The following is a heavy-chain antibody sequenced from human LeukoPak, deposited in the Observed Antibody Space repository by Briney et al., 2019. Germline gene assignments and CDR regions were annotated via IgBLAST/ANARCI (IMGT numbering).Heavy chain of an antibody. V-gene: IGHV4-59*01. CDR2: IYYSGST. D-gene: IGHD3-3*01. CDR3: ARDGVSALNLYSDL. CDR1: GGSISSYY. J-gene: IGHJ2*01. Sequence: SETLSLTCTVSGGSISSYYWSWIRQPPGKGLEWIGYIYYSGSTNYSPSLKSRVTISVDTSKNQFSLKLSSVTAADTAVYYCARDGVSALNLYSDLWGRGTLVTVSS.